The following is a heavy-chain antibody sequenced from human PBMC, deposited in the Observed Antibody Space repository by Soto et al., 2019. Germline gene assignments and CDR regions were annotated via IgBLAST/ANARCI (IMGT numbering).Heavy chain of an antibody. CDR3: ASRHSSPYFDY. Sequence: QVQLRESGPGLVKPSQTLSLTCTVSGGSISSGDYYWSWIRQPPGKGLEWIGSIYYSGSTYYNPSLTRRVTISVDTSKIQFSLKMNSVTAADTAVYYCASRHSSPYFDYWGQGTLVTVSS. CDR2: IYYSGST. D-gene: IGHD6-13*01. J-gene: IGHJ4*02. V-gene: IGHV4-30-4*01. CDR1: GGSISSGDYY.